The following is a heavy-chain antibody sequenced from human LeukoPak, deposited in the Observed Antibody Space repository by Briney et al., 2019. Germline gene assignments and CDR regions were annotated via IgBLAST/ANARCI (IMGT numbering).Heavy chain of an antibody. CDR3: ARESVAGIDDALDI. CDR2: IYYSGST. CDR1: GGSVSSGSYY. J-gene: IGHJ3*02. V-gene: IGHV4-61*01. D-gene: IGHD6-19*01. Sequence: PSETLSLTCTVSGGSVSSGSYYWSWIRQPPGKGLEWIGYIYYSGSTNYNPSLKSRVTISVDTSKNQFSLKLSSVTAADTAVYYCARESVAGIDDALDIWGRGTMVTVSS.